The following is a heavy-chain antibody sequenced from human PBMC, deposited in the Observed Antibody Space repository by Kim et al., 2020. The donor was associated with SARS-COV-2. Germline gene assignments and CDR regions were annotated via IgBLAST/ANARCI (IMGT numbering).Heavy chain of an antibody. D-gene: IGHD3-10*01. J-gene: IGHJ6*03. CDR1: GYTFTSYA. CDR3: ARVGETYGYYYMDV. CDR2: INTNTGNP. Sequence: ASVKVSCKASGYTFTSYAMNWVRQAPGQGLEWMGWINTNTGNPTYAPGFTGRFVFSLDTSVSTAYLQISSLKAEDTAVYYCARVGETYGYYYMDVWGKGTTVTVSS. V-gene: IGHV7-4-1*02.